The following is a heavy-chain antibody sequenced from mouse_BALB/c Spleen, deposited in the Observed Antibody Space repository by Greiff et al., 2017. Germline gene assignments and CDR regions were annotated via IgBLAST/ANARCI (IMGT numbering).Heavy chain of an antibody. D-gene: IGHD2-4*01. CDR1: GFNIKDTY. CDR3: ARSAIYYDYDGDY. J-gene: IGHJ2*01. V-gene: IGHV14-3*02. CDR2: IDPANGNT. Sequence: VQLQQSGAELVKPGASVKLSCTASGFNIKDTYMHWVKQRPEQGLEWIGRIDPANGNTKYDPKFQGKATITADTSSNTAYLQLSSLTSEDTAVYYCARSAIYYDYDGDYWGQGTTLTVSS.